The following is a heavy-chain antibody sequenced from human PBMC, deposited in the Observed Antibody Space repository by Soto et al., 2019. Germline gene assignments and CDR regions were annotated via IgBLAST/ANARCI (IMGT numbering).Heavy chain of an antibody. J-gene: IGHJ6*02. CDR1: GFTFSDYF. V-gene: IGHV3-11*01. D-gene: IGHD3-16*02. CDR2: ISGSSGTF. Sequence: QVQLVESGGGLVKPGGSLRLSCVASGFTFSDYFMNWIRQAPGKGLEWVSYISGSSGTFYYGDSVKGRFTISRDNAKNSLYLQMNSLRAEDTAVYYCARAMLDLYRASSTLYSYSGLDVWGQGTTVTVSS. CDR3: ARAMLDLYRASSTLYSYSGLDV.